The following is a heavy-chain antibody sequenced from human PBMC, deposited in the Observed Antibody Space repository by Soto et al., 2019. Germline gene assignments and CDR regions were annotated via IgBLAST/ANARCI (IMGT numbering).Heavy chain of an antibody. D-gene: IGHD2-2*01. V-gene: IGHV3-66*01. Sequence: GGSLRLSCAASGFTVSSNYMTWVRQAPGKGLEWVSVIYSGGSTYYADSVKGRFTISRDNAKNSLYLQMNSLRAEDTAVYYCTRVSIPSGASSYYYYGMDVWGQGTTVTVSS. CDR1: GFTVSSNY. CDR2: IYSGGST. CDR3: TRVSIPSGASSYYYYGMDV. J-gene: IGHJ6*02.